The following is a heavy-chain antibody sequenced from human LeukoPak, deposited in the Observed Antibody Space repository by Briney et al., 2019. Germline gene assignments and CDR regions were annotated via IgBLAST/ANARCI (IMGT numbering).Heavy chain of an antibody. Sequence: SETLSLTCTVSGGSISSYYWSWIRQPPGKGLEWIGYIYYSGSTNYNPSLKSRVTISVDTSKNQFSLKLSSVTAADTAVYYCARGGSYLSSDYWGQGTLVTVSS. J-gene: IGHJ4*02. CDR3: ARGGSYLSSDY. CDR1: GGSISSYY. D-gene: IGHD1-26*01. CDR2: IYYSGST. V-gene: IGHV4-59*01.